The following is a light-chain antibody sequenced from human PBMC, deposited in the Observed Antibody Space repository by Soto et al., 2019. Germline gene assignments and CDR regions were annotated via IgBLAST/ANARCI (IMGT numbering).Light chain of an antibody. CDR2: DAS. V-gene: IGKV3-11*01. CDR3: QQRSNWPPYT. Sequence: EIVLTQSPATLSLSPGERATLSCRDSPSFSIYLAWYQQKPGQAPRLLIYDASNRATGIPARFSGSGSGTDLTLTISSPEPEDFAVYYCQQRSNWPPYTFGQGTKLEIK. CDR1: PSFSIY. J-gene: IGKJ2*01.